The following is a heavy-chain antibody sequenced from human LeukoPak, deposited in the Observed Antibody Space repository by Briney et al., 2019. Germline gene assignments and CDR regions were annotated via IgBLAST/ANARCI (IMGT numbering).Heavy chain of an antibody. Sequence: SETLSLTCTVSGGSISSGGYYWSWIRQHPGKGLEWIGYIYYSGSTYYNPSLKSRVTISVDTSKNQFSLKLSSVTAADTAVYYCARGRLYYFDYWGQGTLVTVSS. V-gene: IGHV4-31*03. CDR1: GGSISSGGYY. CDR2: IYYSGST. J-gene: IGHJ4*02. CDR3: ARGRLYYFDY. D-gene: IGHD2-21*02.